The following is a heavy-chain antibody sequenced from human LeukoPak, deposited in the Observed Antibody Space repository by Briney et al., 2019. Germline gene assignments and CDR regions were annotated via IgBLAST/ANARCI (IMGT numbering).Heavy chain of an antibody. D-gene: IGHD1-26*01. Sequence: GASVKVSCKASGYTFTTYDINWVRQAAGQGLEWMGWMNPNSGNTGYAQKFQGRVTVTRDTSTSTAYMELSSLRSEDTAVYYCARAVIVGTIQFDYWGQGTLVTVSS. V-gene: IGHV1-8*01. CDR2: MNPNSGNT. CDR1: GYTFTTYD. CDR3: ARAVIVGTIQFDY. J-gene: IGHJ4*02.